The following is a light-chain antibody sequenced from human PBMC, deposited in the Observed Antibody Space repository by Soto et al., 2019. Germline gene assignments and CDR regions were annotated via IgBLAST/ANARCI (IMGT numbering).Light chain of an antibody. Sequence: DIVLTQTPLSSPVTLGQPASISCRSSQSLLHSDGETYLSWLQQRPGQPPRLLIYKISNRFSGVPDRFSGSRAGTNFTLKISMVEAEDVGIYYCMQATKHPPYTFGQGTKLEIK. CDR1: QSLLHSDGETY. CDR3: MQATKHPPYT. J-gene: IGKJ2*01. CDR2: KIS. V-gene: IGKV2-24*01.